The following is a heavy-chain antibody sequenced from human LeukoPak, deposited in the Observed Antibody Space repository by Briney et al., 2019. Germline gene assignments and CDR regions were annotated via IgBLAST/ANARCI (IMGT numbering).Heavy chain of an antibody. D-gene: IGHD5-18*01. CDR3: ARHADRRGNRDFGNIDI. J-gene: IGHJ3*02. CDR2: ISSSSSTI. Sequence: GGSLRLSCAASGFSFSGYSMNWVRQAPGKGLEWVSYISSSSSTIYYADSVKGRFTISRDNAKNSLYLQMNSLRDEDTAVYFCARHADRRGNRDFGNIDIWSQGTVVTVSS. V-gene: IGHV3-48*02. CDR1: GFSFSGYS.